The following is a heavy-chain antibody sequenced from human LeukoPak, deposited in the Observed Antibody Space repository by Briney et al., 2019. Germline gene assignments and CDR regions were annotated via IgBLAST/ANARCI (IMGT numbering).Heavy chain of an antibody. CDR3: AKDVSWNWFDP. V-gene: IGHV3-30*18. CDR1: GFTFSTYA. J-gene: IGHJ5*02. CDR2: ISYDGSNK. Sequence: GSLRLSCAASGFTFSTYAMHWVRQAPGKGLEWVAVISYDGSNKYYADPVKGRFTISRDNSKNTLYLQMNTLRAEDTAVYYCAKDVSWNWFDPWGQGTLVTVSS.